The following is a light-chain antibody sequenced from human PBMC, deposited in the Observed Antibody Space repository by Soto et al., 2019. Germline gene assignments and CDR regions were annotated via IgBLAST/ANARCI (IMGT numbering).Light chain of an antibody. CDR3: QQGTYWLT. V-gene: IGKV3-11*01. J-gene: IGKJ4*01. CDR1: QSVSNY. Sequence: EIVLTQSPATLSLSPGERATLSCRASQSVSNYLAWYQQKPGQAPRLLIYDASNRATGIPARFSGSGSGTDFTLTIISLEPEDFAVYFCQQGTYWLTFGGGTRVEIK. CDR2: DAS.